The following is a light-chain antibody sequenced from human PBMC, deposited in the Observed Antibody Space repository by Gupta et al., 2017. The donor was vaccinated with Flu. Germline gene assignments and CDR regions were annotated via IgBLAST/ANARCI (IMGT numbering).Light chain of an antibody. V-gene: IGKV3-20*01. CDR2: GAY. CDR3: QQYASSSWT. CDR1: QSVRSDH. J-gene: IGKJ1*01. Sequence: EIVLTQSPDTLSLSPGERATLSCRASQSVRSDHLAWYQQKAGQAPRLLIYGAYYRATGTPDRFSGSGSGTDFTLTLSRLEPEDSAVYYCQQYASSSWTFGQGTKVEFK.